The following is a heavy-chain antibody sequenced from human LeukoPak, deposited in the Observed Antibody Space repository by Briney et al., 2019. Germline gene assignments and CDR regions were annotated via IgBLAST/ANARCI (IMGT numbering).Heavy chain of an antibody. D-gene: IGHD6-19*01. Sequence: PSETLSLTCIVSGGSISSHYWSWIRQPPGKGLEWIGYIYYSGSTNYNPSLKSRVTISVDTSKNQFSLKLSSVTAADTAVYYCARTYSSGWYGYDAFDIWGQGTMVTVSS. CDR3: ARTYSSGWYGYDAFDI. J-gene: IGHJ3*02. V-gene: IGHV4-59*11. CDR1: GGSISSHY. CDR2: IYYSGST.